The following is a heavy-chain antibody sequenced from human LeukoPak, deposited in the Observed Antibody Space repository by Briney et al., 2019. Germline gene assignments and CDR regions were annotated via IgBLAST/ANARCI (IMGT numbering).Heavy chain of an antibody. Sequence: EASVKVSCKASGYTFTSYDINWVRQATGQGLEWMGWMNPNSGNTGYAQKFQGRVTMTRNTSISTAYMELSSLRSEDTAVYCCARGSRIVVVPADNYGFDPWGQGTLVTVSS. V-gene: IGHV1-8*01. D-gene: IGHD2-2*01. CDR2: MNPNSGNT. CDR3: ARGSRIVVVPADNYGFDP. J-gene: IGHJ5*02. CDR1: GYTFTSYD.